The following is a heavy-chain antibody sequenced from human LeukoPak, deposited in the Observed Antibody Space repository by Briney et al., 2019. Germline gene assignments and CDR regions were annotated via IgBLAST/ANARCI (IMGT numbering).Heavy chain of an antibody. Sequence: GSLRLSCAASGFTLSDYYMTWIRQAAGEGLEWVSYISGNGSTIYYADSVKGRFTISRDNTKNSLSLQMHSMRAEDTAVYYCARDQGFAYDLDAFNVWGQGTMVTVSS. CDR2: ISGNGSTI. V-gene: IGHV3-11*01. D-gene: IGHD3-22*01. CDR3: ARDQGFAYDLDAFNV. CDR1: GFTLSDYY. J-gene: IGHJ3*01.